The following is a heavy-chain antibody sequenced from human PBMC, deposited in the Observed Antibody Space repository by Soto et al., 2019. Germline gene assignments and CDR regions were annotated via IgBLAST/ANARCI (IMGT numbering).Heavy chain of an antibody. CDR3: VRSDGIAVAGNYYYGMDV. CDR1: GGSISSYY. D-gene: IGHD6-19*01. J-gene: IGHJ6*02. CDR2: IYYSGST. Sequence: SETLSLTCTVSGGSISSYYWSWIRQPPGKGLEWIGYIYYSGSTNYNPSLKSRVTISVDTSKNQFSLKLSSVTAADTAVYYCVRSDGIAVAGNYYYGMDVRGQGTTVTVSS. V-gene: IGHV4-59*01.